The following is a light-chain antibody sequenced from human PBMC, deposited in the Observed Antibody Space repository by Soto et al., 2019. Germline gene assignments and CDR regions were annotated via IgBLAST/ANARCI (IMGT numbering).Light chain of an antibody. CDR2: KAS. CDR1: QSISSW. V-gene: IGKV1-5*03. J-gene: IGKJ1*01. CDR3: QQYNRSPWT. Sequence: DIQMTQSPSTLSASVGDRVTITCRASQSISSWLAWYQQKPGKAPKLLIYKASSLESGVPSRFSGSGSGTEFPLTISSLQPDDFATYSCQQYNRSPWTVGQGTKVELK.